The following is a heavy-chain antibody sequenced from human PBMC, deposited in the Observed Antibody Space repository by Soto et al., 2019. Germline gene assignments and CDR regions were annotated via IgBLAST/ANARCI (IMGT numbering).Heavy chain of an antibody. CDR1: GGTFSSYA. Sequence: QVQLVQSGAEVKKPGSSVKVSCKASGGTFSSYAISWVRQAPGQGLEWMGGIIPIPGTANYAQKFQGRVTITADEYTSTAYMELSSLRSGDTAVYYCARSQGSSTSLEIYYYYYYGMDVWGQGTTVTVSS. CDR3: ARSQGSSTSLEIYYYYYYGMDV. V-gene: IGHV1-69*01. J-gene: IGHJ6*02. CDR2: IIPIPGTA. D-gene: IGHD2-2*01.